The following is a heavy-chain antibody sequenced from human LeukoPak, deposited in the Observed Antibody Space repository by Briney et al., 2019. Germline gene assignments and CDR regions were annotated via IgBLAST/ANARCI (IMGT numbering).Heavy chain of an antibody. J-gene: IGHJ6*02. D-gene: IGHD2-15*01. CDR2: IYTSGST. CDR1: CGSITSGSDY. V-gene: IGHV4-61*02. Sequence: SQTLSLTCPVYCGSITSGSDYWSWIRQPAGKGLQWIGRIYTSGSTNYNPSLKTRVTISVDASKNQFSLKLSSVTAADTAVYYCARDQERFTKLHRSYYYYGMDVWGQGTTVTVSS. CDR3: ARDQERFTKLHRSYYYYGMDV.